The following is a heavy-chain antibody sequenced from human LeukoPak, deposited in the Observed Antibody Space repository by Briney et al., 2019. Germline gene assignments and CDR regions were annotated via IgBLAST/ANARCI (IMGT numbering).Heavy chain of an antibody. Sequence: GGSLRLSCAASGFTFSSYAMNWVRQAPGKGLEWVSAISSGGDNTFYADSVKGRFTVSRDNSKNTLYLQMNSLRAEDTAVYYCAARGSSWSMFDYWGQGTLVTVSS. CDR3: AARGSSWSMFDY. J-gene: IGHJ4*02. D-gene: IGHD6-13*01. CDR1: GFTFSSYA. V-gene: IGHV3-23*01. CDR2: ISSGGDNT.